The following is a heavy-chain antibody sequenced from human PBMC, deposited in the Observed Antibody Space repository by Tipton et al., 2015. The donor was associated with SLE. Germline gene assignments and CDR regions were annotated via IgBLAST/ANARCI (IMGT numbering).Heavy chain of an antibody. CDR2: INHSGST. D-gene: IGHD6-13*01. Sequence: TLSLTCVVYGGSFSGHYSLNWMRQSPEKGLEWIGEINHSGSTNYNPSLKSRVTISVDTSKNQFSLELSSATAADTAVYYCATSWAPAGRGMVYFDYWGQGTLVTVSS. J-gene: IGHJ4*02. CDR1: GGSFSGHY. V-gene: IGHV4-34*01. CDR3: ATSWAPAGRGMVYFDY.